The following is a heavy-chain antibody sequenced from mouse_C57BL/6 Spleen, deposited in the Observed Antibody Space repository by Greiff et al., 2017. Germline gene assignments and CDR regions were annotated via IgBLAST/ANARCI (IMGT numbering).Heavy chain of an antibody. J-gene: IGHJ3*01. CDR1: GFTFSDYG. CDR2: ISSGSSTI. Sequence: EVQRVESGGGLVKPGGSLKLSCAASGFTFSDYGMHWVRQAPEKGLEWVAYISSGSSTIYYADTVKGRFTISRDNAKNTLFLQMTSLRSEDTAMYYYARPGSNYVSWFAYWGQGTLVTVSA. D-gene: IGHD2-5*01. V-gene: IGHV5-17*01. CDR3: ARPGSNYVSWFAY.